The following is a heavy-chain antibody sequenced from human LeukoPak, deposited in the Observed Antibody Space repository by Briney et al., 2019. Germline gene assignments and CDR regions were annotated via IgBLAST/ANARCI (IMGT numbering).Heavy chain of an antibody. CDR2: ISAYNGNT. Sequence: ASVKVSGKASGYTFTGYYMHWVRQAPGQGLEWMGWISAYNGNTNYAQKLQGRVTMTTDTSTSTAYMELRSLRSDDTAVYYCARVIRGYFDYWGQGTLVTVSS. V-gene: IGHV1-18*04. J-gene: IGHJ4*02. CDR3: ARVIRGYFDY. CDR1: GYTFTGYY. D-gene: IGHD2/OR15-2a*01.